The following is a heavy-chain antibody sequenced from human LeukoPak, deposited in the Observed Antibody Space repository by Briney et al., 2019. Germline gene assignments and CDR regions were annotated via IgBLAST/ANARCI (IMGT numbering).Heavy chain of an antibody. CDR3: ASPQFHDYGSLPPPFPMDV. CDR1: GFTFSSYS. Sequence: PGGSLRLSCAASGFTFSSYSMNWVRQAPGKGLEWVSSISSSSSYIYYADSVKGRFTISRDNAKNSLYLQMNSLRAEDTAVYYCASPQFHDYGSLPPPFPMDVWGQGTTVTVSS. J-gene: IGHJ6*02. D-gene: IGHD4-17*01. CDR2: ISSSSSYI. V-gene: IGHV3-21*01.